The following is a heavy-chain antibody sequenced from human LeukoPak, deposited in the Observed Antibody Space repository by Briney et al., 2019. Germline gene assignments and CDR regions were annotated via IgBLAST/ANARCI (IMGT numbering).Heavy chain of an antibody. D-gene: IGHD6-13*01. J-gene: IGHJ4*02. CDR1: GFTFSSYS. Sequence: PGGSLRLSCSASGFTFSSYSMNWVRQAPGKGLEWVSSISSSSSYIYYADSVKGRFTISRDNAKNSLYLQMNSLRAEDTAVYYCARTRYSSSWYTDYWGQGTLVTVSS. CDR3: ARTRYSSSWYTDY. CDR2: ISSSSSYI. V-gene: IGHV3-21*01.